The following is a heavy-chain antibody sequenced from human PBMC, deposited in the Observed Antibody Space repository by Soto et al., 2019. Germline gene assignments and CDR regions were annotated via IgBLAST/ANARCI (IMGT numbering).Heavy chain of an antibody. Sequence: QVQLVQSGAEVKKPGSSVKVSCKASGGTFSSYTISWVRQAPGQGLEWMGRIIPILGIANYAQKFQGRVTTTADKSTNAAYMELSSLGSEDTAAYYCAGDWGDYDILTGPAAVGGRGVWGQGSTVTVSS. V-gene: IGHV1-69*08. CDR3: AGDWGDYDILTGPAAVGGRGV. J-gene: IGHJ6*01. D-gene: IGHD3-9*01. CDR1: GGTFSSYT. CDR2: IIPILGIA.